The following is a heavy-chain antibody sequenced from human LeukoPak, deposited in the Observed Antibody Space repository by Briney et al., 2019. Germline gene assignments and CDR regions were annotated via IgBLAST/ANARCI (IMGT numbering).Heavy chain of an antibody. J-gene: IGHJ4*02. CDR2: INAGNGNT. V-gene: IGHV1-3*01. CDR3: ARAGRGYSGYDTPDY. Sequence: ASVKVSCKASGYTFTSYAMHWVRQAPGQRLEWMGWINAGNGNTKYSQKFQGRATITRDTSASTAYMELSSLRSEDTAVYYCARAGRGYSGYDTPDYWGQGTLVTVSS. D-gene: IGHD5-12*01. CDR1: GYTFTSYA.